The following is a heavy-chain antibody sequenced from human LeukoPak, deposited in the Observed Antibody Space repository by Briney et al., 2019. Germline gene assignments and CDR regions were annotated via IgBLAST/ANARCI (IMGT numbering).Heavy chain of an antibody. Sequence: GGSLRLSCAASGFTFSSYDMHWVRHATGKGLEWVSAIGTTGDTYYSDSVRGRFTVSRENAKNSLYLQMNSLRAGDTAVYFCARAVAGTDEIDSWGQGTLVTVSS. V-gene: IGHV3-13*01. CDR3: ARAVAGTDEIDS. CDR2: IGTTGDT. D-gene: IGHD6-19*01. CDR1: GFTFSSYD. J-gene: IGHJ4*02.